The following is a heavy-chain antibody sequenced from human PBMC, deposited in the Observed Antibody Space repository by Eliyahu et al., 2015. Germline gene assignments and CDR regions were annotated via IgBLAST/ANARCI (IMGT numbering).Heavy chain of an antibody. V-gene: IGHV3-11*01. Sequence: QVQLVESGGGLVKPGGSLRLSCSASGFPFSXYYMSWIRQAPGKGLEXVSYISSSGSTIYYADSVKGRFTISRDNAKNSLYLQMNSLRAEDTAVYYCARHKGHSVSYYYYGMDVWGQGTTVTVSS. D-gene: IGHD5/OR15-5a*01. CDR2: ISSSGSTI. CDR1: GFPFSXYY. J-gene: IGHJ6*02. CDR3: ARHKGHSVSYYYYGMDV.